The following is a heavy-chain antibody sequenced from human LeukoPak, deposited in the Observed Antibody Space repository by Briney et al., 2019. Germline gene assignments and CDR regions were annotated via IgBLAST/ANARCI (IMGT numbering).Heavy chain of an antibody. V-gene: IGHV4-59*01. CDR3: ARVTEGDRPY. CDR1: GGSISSYY. D-gene: IGHD3-10*01. J-gene: IGHJ4*02. Sequence: SETLSLTCTVSGGSISSYYWSWIRQPPGKGLEWIGYIYYSGSTNYNPSLKSRVTISVDTSKNQFSLKLSSVTAADTAVYYCARVTEGDRPYWGQGTLVAVSS. CDR2: IYYSGST.